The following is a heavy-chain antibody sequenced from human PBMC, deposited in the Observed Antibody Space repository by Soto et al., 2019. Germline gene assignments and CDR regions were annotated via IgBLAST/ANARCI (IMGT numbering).Heavy chain of an antibody. V-gene: IGHV3-48*02. CDR1: GFTFSSYS. D-gene: IGHD3-22*01. CDR3: ARDEAQSKYDSSGYPRGGFDY. Sequence: GGSLRLSCAASGFTFSSYSMNWVRQAPGKGLEWVSYISSSSSTIYYADSMKGRFTISRDNAKNSLYLQMNSLRDEDTAVYYCARDEAQSKYDSSGYPRGGFDYWGQGTLVTVSS. CDR2: ISSSSSTI. J-gene: IGHJ4*02.